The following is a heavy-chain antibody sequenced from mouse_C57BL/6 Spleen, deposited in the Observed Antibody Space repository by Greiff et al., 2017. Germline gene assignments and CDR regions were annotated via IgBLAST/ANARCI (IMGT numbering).Heavy chain of an antibody. Sequence: QVQLQQPGAELVKPGASVKLSCKASGYTFTSYWMHWVKQRPGRGLEWIGRIDPNSGGTKYNDKFKSKATLTVDKPSSTADMLLSSLTSEDSAVDYCARSGELRLLAMDYWGQGTSVTVSS. V-gene: IGHV1-72*01. CDR2: IDPNSGGT. CDR1: GYTFTSYW. D-gene: IGHD3-2*02. J-gene: IGHJ4*01. CDR3: ARSGELRLLAMDY.